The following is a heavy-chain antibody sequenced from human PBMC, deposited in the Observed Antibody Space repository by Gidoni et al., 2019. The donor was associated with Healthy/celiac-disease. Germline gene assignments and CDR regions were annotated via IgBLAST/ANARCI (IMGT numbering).Heavy chain of an antibody. J-gene: IGHJ4*02. CDR3: AKDITGGSSYFDY. CDR2: ISGDGGST. D-gene: IGHD1-26*01. CDR1: GFTSDDYD. Sequence: EVQLVASGGGVVQPGGVLRLSVPASGFTSDDYDMHWVRQATGKVLEWVSLISGDGGSTYYADSVKGRFTISRDNSKNSLYLQMNSLRTEDTALYYCAKDITGGSSYFDYWGQGTLVTVSS. V-gene: IGHV3-43*02.